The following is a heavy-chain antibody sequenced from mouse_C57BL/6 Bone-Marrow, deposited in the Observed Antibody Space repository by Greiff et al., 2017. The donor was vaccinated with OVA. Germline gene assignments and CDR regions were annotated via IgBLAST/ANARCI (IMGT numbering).Heavy chain of an antibody. D-gene: IGHD3-2*02. J-gene: IGHJ4*01. CDR1: GYTFTDYE. CDR2: IDPETGGT. CDR3: TPRQLRLPYAMDY. V-gene: IGHV1-15*01. Sequence: QVQLQQPGAELVRPGASVTLSCKASGYTFTDYEMHWVKQTPVHGLEWIGAIDPETGGTAYNQKFKGKAILTADKSSSTAYMELRSLTSEDSAVYYCTPRQLRLPYAMDYWGQGTSVTVSS.